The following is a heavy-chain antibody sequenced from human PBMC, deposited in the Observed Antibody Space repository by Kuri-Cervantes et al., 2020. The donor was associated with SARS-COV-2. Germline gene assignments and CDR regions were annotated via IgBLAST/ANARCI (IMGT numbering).Heavy chain of an antibody. CDR3: ARELGDEGYYDFWSGTKYYYYYMDV. D-gene: IGHD3-3*01. J-gene: IGHJ6*03. CDR2: INPNSGGT. Sequence: ASVKVSCKASGYTFTGYYMHWVRQAPGQGLEWMGWINPNSGGTNYAQKFQGRVTMTRDTSISTAYMELSSLRSEDTAAYYCARELGDEGYYDFWSGTKYYYYYMDVWGKGTTVTVSS. CDR1: GYTFTGYY. V-gene: IGHV1-2*02.